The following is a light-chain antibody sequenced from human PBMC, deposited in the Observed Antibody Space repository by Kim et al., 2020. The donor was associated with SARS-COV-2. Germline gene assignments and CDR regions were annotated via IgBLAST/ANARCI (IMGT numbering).Light chain of an antibody. CDR3: QQYVDSPYT. CDR1: QSVSSNY. J-gene: IGKJ2*01. V-gene: IGKV3-20*01. CDR2: GAS. Sequence: EIVLTQSPGTLSLSPGERATLSCRASQSVSSNYLAWYQQKPGQAPRLLIYGASSRATGIPDTFSGSGSGTDFTLTISRLEPEDFALYYCQQYVDSPYTFGQGTKLEIK.